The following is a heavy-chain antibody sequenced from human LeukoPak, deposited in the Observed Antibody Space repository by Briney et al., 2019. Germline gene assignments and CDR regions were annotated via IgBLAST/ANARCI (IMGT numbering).Heavy chain of an antibody. J-gene: IGHJ6*02. CDR3: AADTIFGVVIGGMDV. CDR1: GGSISSSSYY. D-gene: IGHD3-3*01. V-gene: IGHV4-39*01. Sequence: TSETLSLTCTVSGGSISSSSYYWGWIRQPPGKGLEWIGSIYYSGSTYYNPSLKSRVTISVDTSKNQFSLKLSSVTAAGTAVYYCAADTIFGVVIGGMDVWGQGTTVTVSS. CDR2: IYYSGST.